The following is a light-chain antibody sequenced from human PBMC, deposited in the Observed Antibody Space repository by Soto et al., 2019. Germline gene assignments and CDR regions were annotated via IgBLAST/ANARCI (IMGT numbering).Light chain of an antibody. J-gene: IGKJ4*01. CDR1: QSVSSY. CDR3: QQRSDWPST. V-gene: IGKV3-11*01. CDR2: DAS. Sequence: EIVLTQSRAILSLSPGERAIFSCRASQSVSSYLAWYQQKPGQAPRLFIYDASNRATGIPARFSGSGSGTDFTLTISSLEPDDFAVYYCQQRSDWPSTFGGGTKVQIK.